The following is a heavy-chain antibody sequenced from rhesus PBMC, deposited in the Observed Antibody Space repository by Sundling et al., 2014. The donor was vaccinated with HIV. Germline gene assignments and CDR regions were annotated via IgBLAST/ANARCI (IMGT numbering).Heavy chain of an antibody. CDR3: ARTYTVINLDY. Sequence: QVTLKESGPALVKPTQTLTLTCTFSGFSLRTSGMGVGWIRQPPGKTLEWLAHIYWDDDKRYNTSLKRRLTISKDTSKNQVVLTMTNMDPVDTATYYCARTYTVINLDYWGQGVLVTVSS. J-gene: IGHJ4*01. V-gene: IGHV2-174*02. D-gene: IGHD4-23*01. CDR1: GFSLRTSGMG. CDR2: IYWDDDK.